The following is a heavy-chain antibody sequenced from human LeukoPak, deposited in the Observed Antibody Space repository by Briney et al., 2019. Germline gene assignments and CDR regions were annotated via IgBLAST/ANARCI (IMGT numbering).Heavy chain of an antibody. CDR2: ISHSGST. CDR1: GRSFSGYY. D-gene: IGHD3-3*01. J-gene: IGHJ6*03. CDR3: ATGPYYDFWSGYYYYYMDV. V-gene: IGHV4-34*01. Sequence: SETLSLTCAVYGRSFSGYYWSWIRQPPGTGLEWIGEISHSGSTNYNPSLKSRVTISVDTSKNQFSLKLSSVTAADTAVYYCATGPYYDFWSGYYYYYMDVWGKGTTVTVSS.